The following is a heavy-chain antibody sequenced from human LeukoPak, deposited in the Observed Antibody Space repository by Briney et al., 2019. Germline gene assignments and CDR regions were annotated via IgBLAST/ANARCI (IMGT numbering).Heavy chain of an antibody. J-gene: IGHJ4*02. D-gene: IGHD3-22*01. Sequence: SETLSLTCTVSGDSISTYYWSWIRQPPGKGLEWIGYIYYSGSTNYNPSLKSRVTITVDTSKNQFSLKLSSVTPADTAVYYCASGGGGYRQPLDYWGQGTLVTVSS. CDR3: ASGGGGYRQPLDY. CDR1: GDSISTYY. V-gene: IGHV4-59*01. CDR2: IYYSGST.